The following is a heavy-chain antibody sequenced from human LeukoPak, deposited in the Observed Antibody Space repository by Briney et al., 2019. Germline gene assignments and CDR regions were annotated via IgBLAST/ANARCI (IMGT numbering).Heavy chain of an antibody. J-gene: IGHJ6*02. Sequence: ASVKVSCKASGYTFTSYGISWVRQAPGQGLEWMGWISAYNGNTNYAQKLQGRVTITTDTSTSTAYMELRSLRSEDTAVYYCARGYSYAPASSGMDVWGQGTTVTVSS. V-gene: IGHV1-18*01. CDR3: ARGYSYAPASSGMDV. CDR1: GYTFTSYG. CDR2: ISAYNGNT. D-gene: IGHD5-18*01.